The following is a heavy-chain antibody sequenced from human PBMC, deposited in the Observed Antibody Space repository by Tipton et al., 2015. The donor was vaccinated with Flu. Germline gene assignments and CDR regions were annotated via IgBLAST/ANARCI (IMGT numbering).Heavy chain of an antibody. CDR3: ARLLPKSYSAYFDY. V-gene: IGHV4-39*01. Sequence: TLSLTCTVSGGSISRSSYYWGWIRQPPGKGLEWIGSIYYSGSTYYNPSLKSRVTISVDTSKNQFSLKLSSVTAADTAVYYCARLLPKSYSAYFDYWGQGTLVTVSS. CDR2: IYYSGST. J-gene: IGHJ4*02. CDR1: GGSISRSSYY. D-gene: IGHD1-26*01.